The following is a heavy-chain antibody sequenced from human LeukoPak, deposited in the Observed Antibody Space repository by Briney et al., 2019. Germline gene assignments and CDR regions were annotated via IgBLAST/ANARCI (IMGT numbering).Heavy chain of an antibody. V-gene: IGHV3-30*02. Sequence: PGGSLRLSCAASGFIFSSYGMHWVRQAPGKGLEWVAFIRYDGSKKYYADSVKGRFTISRDNSKNTLYLQMNSLRAEDTAVYYCARDQYYDILTGFGPVDYWGQGTLVTVSS. CDR2: IRYDGSKK. J-gene: IGHJ4*02. CDR3: ARDQYYDILTGFGPVDY. D-gene: IGHD3-9*01. CDR1: GFIFSSYG.